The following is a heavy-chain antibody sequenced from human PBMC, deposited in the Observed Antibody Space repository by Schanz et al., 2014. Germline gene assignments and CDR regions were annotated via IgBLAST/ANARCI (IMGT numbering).Heavy chain of an antibody. CDR3: VSQTVSPNY. Sequence: EVQLAESGGGLVQPGGSLRLSCAASTFTFSSDWMSWVRQAPGKGLEWVANIKEDGSVKDYVDSVEGRFTISRDNAKRSLFLQMNSLRVEDTAVYFCVSQTVSPNYWGQGTLVTVSS. CDR1: TFTFSSDW. CDR2: IKEDGSVK. V-gene: IGHV3-7*02. J-gene: IGHJ4*02.